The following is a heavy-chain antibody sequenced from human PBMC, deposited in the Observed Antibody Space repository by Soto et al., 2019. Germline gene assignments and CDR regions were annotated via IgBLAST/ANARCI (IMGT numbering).Heavy chain of an antibody. Sequence: QVQLVQSGPEGKRPGPSVKVSGKASEGTFTGYSISGVGRAPVQGLEGMGGIIPIFGTANYAQKFQVRVTISADESTRTAYIELSSMRAEDTAVYYCARKTTGAWYFDLWGRGTRVTASS. CDR1: EGTFTGYS. V-gene: IGHV1-69*01. CDR3: ARKTTGAWYFDL. CDR2: IIPIFGTA. D-gene: IGHD4-17*01. J-gene: IGHJ2*01.